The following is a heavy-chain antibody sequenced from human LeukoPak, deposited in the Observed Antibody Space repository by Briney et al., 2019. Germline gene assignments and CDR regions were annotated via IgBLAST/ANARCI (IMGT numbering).Heavy chain of an antibody. CDR2: IYHSGST. J-gene: IGHJ4*02. Sequence: SETLSLTCAVSGYSISSGYYWGWIRQPPGKGLEWIGSIYHSGSTYYNPSLKSRVTISVDTSKNQFSLKLSSVTAADTAVYYCARVSRYYGSGNVYWGQGTLVTVSS. V-gene: IGHV4-38-2*01. CDR1: GYSISSGYY. CDR3: ARVSRYYGSGNVY. D-gene: IGHD3-10*01.